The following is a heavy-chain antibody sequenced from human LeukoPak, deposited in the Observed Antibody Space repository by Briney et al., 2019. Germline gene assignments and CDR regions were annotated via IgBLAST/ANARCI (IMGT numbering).Heavy chain of an antibody. V-gene: IGHV1-58*01. CDR1: GFTFTSSA. D-gene: IGHD6-19*01. J-gene: IGHJ4*02. Sequence: GASVKVSCKASGFTFTSSAVQWLRRARGQRLEWIGWIVVGSGNTNYAQKFQERVTITRDMSTSTAYMELSSLRSEDTAVYYCAADLESILRDQWLGWGQGTLVTVSS. CDR3: AADLESILRDQWLG. CDR2: IVVGSGNT.